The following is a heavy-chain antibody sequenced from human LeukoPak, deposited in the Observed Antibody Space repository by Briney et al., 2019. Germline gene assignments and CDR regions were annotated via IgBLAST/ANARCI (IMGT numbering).Heavy chain of an antibody. CDR1: GGSISSGGYS. CDR3: ARHGPSRVGKQPLDY. J-gene: IGHJ4*02. D-gene: IGHD6-13*01. CDR2: IYHSGST. Sequence: SQTLSLTCAVSGGSISSGGYSWSWIRQPPGKGLEWIGYIYHSGSTYYNPSLKSRVTISVDRSKNQFSLKLSSVTAADTAVYYCARHGPSRVGKQPLDYWGQGTLVTVSS. V-gene: IGHV4-30-2*01.